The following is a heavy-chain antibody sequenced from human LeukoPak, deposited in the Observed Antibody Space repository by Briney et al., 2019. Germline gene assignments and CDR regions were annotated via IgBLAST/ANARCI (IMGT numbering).Heavy chain of an antibody. J-gene: IGHJ4*02. D-gene: IGHD5-24*01. CDR2: ISSSGSTI. V-gene: IGHV3-48*03. CDR3: ARGSDWRWLQGTHFDY. Sequence: GGSLRLSCAASGFTFSSYEMNWARQAPGKGLEWVSYISSSGSTIYYADSVKGRFTISRDNAKNSLYLQMNSLRAEDAAVYYCARGSDWRWLQGTHFDYWGQGTLVTVSS. CDR1: GFTFSSYE.